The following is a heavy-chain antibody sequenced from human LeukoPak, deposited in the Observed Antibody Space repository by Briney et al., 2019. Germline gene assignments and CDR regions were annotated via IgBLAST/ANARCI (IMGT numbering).Heavy chain of an antibody. CDR1: GYTFTGYY. J-gene: IGHJ5*02. V-gene: IGHV1-2*04. Sequence: ASVKVSCKASGYTFTGYYMHWVRQAPGQGLEWMGRINANSGGTNYAQKFQGWVTMTRDTSISTVYMELSRLRSDDTAVYYCARSGHSSSWYFWFDPWGQGTLVTVSS. D-gene: IGHD6-13*01. CDR3: ARSGHSSSWYFWFDP. CDR2: INANSGGT.